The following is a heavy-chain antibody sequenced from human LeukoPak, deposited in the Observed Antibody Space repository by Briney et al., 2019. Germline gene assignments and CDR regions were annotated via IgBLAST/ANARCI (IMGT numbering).Heavy chain of an antibody. V-gene: IGHV3-7*03. D-gene: IGHD3-10*01. CDR3: AKAFSYGSGSNYKSFDY. J-gene: IGHJ4*02. CDR2: IKLDGSEK. CDR1: GFTSNITW. Sequence: GGSLRLSCEAPGFTSNITWMSWVPQAPGRGRGWVANIKLDGSEKYYVDSVKGRFTISRDSAKNSLNLQMDSLRAEDTAVYYFAKAFSYGSGSNYKSFDYWSQGTLVTVSS.